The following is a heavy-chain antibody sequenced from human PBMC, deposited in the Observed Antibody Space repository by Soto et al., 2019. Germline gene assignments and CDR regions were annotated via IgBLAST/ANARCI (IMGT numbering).Heavy chain of an antibody. D-gene: IGHD6-13*01. V-gene: IGHV3-30*18. CDR1: GFTFSSYG. CDR2: ISYDGSNK. Sequence: GGSLRLSCAASGFTFSSYGMHWVRQAPGKGLEWVAVISYDGSNKYYADSVKGRFTISRDNSKNTLYLQMNSLRAEDTAVYYCAKMTIAAGEFDYWGQGTLVTVSS. CDR3: AKMTIAAGEFDY. J-gene: IGHJ4*02.